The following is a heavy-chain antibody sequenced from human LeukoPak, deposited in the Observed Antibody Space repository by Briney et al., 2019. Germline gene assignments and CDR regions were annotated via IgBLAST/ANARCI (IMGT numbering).Heavy chain of an antibody. CDR3: AKDQSGYNYGYSFDY. D-gene: IGHD5-18*01. Sequence: PGGSLRLSCAASGFTFSTYAMSWVRQAPGKGLEWVSAISGSSGGTYYADSVKGRFTISRDNSKNTLYLQMNSLRAEDTAVYYCAKDQSGYNYGYSFDYWGQGALVTVSS. CDR1: GFTFSTYA. J-gene: IGHJ4*02. V-gene: IGHV3-23*01. CDR2: ISGSSGGT.